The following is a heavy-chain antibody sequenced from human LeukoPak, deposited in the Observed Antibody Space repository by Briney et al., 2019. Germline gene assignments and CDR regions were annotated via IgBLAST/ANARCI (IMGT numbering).Heavy chain of an antibody. V-gene: IGHV7-4-1*02. CDR1: GYTFTSYA. CDR3: AGTIAAAAPGAFDI. D-gene: IGHD6-13*01. J-gene: IGHJ3*02. CDR2: INTNTGNP. Sequence: GASVKVSCKASGYTFTSYAMNWVRQAPGQGLEWMGWINTNTGNPTYAQGFTGRFVFSLDTSVSTAYLQISSLKAEDTAVYYCAGTIAAAAPGAFDIWGQGTMVTVSS.